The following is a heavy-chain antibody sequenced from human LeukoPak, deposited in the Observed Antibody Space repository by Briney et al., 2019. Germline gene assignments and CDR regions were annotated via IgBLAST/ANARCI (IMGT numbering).Heavy chain of an antibody. CDR2: IYHSGST. Sequence: KPSETLSLTCTVSGYSISSGYYWGWIRQPPGKGLEWIGSIYHSGSTYYNPSLKSRVTISVDTSKNQFSLKLSSVTAADTAVYYCARDRDVDDFDSWGHGTLVTVSS. D-gene: IGHD2-15*01. CDR3: ARDRDVDDFDS. J-gene: IGHJ4*01. V-gene: IGHV4-38-2*02. CDR1: GYSISSGYY.